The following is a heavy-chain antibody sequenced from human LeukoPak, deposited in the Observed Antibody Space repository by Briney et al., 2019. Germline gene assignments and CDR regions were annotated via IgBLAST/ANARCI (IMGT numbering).Heavy chain of an antibody. Sequence: SETLSLTCAVSGYSISSGYYWGWIRQPPGKGLEWIGSIYHSGSTYYNPSLKSRVTISVDTSKNQFSLKLSSVTAADTAVCYCARVEASGDLPADYYYYMDVWGKGTTVTVSS. CDR3: ARVEASGDLPADYYYYMDV. CDR1: GYSISSGYY. D-gene: IGHD2-21*02. CDR2: IYHSGST. V-gene: IGHV4-38-2*01. J-gene: IGHJ6*03.